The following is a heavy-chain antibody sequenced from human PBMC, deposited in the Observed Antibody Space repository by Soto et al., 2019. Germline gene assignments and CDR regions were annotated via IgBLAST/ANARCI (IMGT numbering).Heavy chain of an antibody. CDR2: IIPIFGTA. D-gene: IGHD4-17*01. V-gene: IGHV1-69*01. Sequence: QVQLVQSGAEVKKPGASVKVSCKASGYTFTGYYMHWVRQAPGQGLEWMGGIIPIFGTANYAQKFQGRVTITADESTSTAYMELSSLRSEDTAVYYCARDSRSVNYYYYYGMDVWGQGTTVTVSS. CDR3: ARDSRSVNYYYYYGMDV. J-gene: IGHJ6*02. CDR1: GYTFTGYY.